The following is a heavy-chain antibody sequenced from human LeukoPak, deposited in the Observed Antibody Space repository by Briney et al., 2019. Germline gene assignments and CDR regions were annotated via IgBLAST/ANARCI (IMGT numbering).Heavy chain of an antibody. CDR3: ARDGGTAMVSY. CDR2: ISSSSSYI. D-gene: IGHD5-18*01. J-gene: IGHJ4*02. Sequence: GGSLRLSCAASGFTFSSYSMNWVRKAPGKGLEWVSSISSSSSYIYYADSVKGRFTISRDNAKNSLYLQMNSLRAEDTAVYYCARDGGTAMVSYWGQGTLVTVSS. CDR1: GFTFSSYS. V-gene: IGHV3-21*01.